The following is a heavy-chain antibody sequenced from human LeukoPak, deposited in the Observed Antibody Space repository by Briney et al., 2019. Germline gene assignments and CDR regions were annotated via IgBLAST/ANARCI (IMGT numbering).Heavy chain of an antibody. CDR2: INPNSGGT. CDR3: ARGHRWELLGGGYYMDV. D-gene: IGHD1-26*01. J-gene: IGHJ6*03. Sequence: ASVKVSCKASGYTFTGYYMHWVRQAPGQGLEWMGWINPNSGGTNYAQKFQGRVTMTRDTSISTVYMELSGLRSDDTAVYYCARGHRWELLGGGYYMDVWGKGTTVTVSS. CDR1: GYTFTGYY. V-gene: IGHV1-2*02.